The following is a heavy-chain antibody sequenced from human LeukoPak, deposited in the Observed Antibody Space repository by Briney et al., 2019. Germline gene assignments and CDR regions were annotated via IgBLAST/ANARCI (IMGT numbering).Heavy chain of an antibody. Sequence: GRSLRLSCVASGFTFSSFEMNWVRQAPGKALEWVSYISSSGTIIYYADSVKGRFTISRDNAKNSLYLQLNSLRAEDTAVYYCARGGTAEYFQHWGQGTLVTVSS. J-gene: IGHJ1*01. CDR3: ARGGTAEYFQH. CDR2: ISSSGTII. V-gene: IGHV3-48*03. CDR1: GFTFSSFE.